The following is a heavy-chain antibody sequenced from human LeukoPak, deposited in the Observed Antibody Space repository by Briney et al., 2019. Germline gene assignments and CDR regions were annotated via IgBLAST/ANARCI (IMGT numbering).Heavy chain of an antibody. Sequence: GGSLRLSCAASGFTFNNYWMHWVRQAPGKGLVWISHINTDGGGTTYGDPAKGRFTVSRDNATNTLFLQMNSLRAEDTGVYYCARGTAITAGIDYWGQGTLVSVSS. D-gene: IGHD6-13*01. CDR2: INTDGGGT. J-gene: IGHJ4*02. V-gene: IGHV3-74*01. CDR3: ARGTAITAGIDY. CDR1: GFTFNNYW.